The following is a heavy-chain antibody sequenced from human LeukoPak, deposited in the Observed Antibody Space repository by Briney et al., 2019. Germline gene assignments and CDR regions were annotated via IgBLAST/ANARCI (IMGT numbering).Heavy chain of an antibody. D-gene: IGHD4-17*01. CDR1: GGSISSYY. CDR2: TYYSGST. Sequence: PSETLSLTCTVSGGSISSYYWSWIRQPPGKGLEWIGYTYYSGSTNYNPSLKSRVTISVDTSKNQFSLKLSSVTAADTAVYYCARDRTTSHFDCWGQGTLVTVSS. CDR3: ARDRTTSHFDC. V-gene: IGHV4-59*01. J-gene: IGHJ4*02.